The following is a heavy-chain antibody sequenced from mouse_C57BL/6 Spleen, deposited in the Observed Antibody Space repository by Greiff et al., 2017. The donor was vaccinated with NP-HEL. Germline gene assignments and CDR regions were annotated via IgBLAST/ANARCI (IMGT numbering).Heavy chain of an antibody. J-gene: IGHJ2*01. CDR3: ARRVTTKGDYFDY. D-gene: IGHD2-2*01. V-gene: IGHV5-9*01. Sequence: VQLKESGGGLVKPGGSLKLSCAASGFTFSSYTMSWVRQTPEKRLEWVATISGGGGNTYYPDRVKGRFTISRDNAKNTLYLQMSSLRSEDTALYYCARRVTTKGDYFDYWGQGTTLTVSS. CDR2: ISGGGGNT. CDR1: GFTFSSYT.